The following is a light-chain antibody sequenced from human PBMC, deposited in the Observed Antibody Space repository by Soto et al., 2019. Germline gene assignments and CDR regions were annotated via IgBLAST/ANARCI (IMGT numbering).Light chain of an antibody. Sequence: EIVLTQSPGTLSLSPGERATLSCRASQSVSSIYLAWYQQKPGQAPRLLIYGASSRPTGIPGRFSGSGSGTEFTLTISSLQSEDFAVYYCQQYNHWPLTFGGGTKVDIK. CDR2: GAS. V-gene: IGKV3D-15*01. CDR3: QQYNHWPLT. CDR1: QSVSSIY. J-gene: IGKJ4*01.